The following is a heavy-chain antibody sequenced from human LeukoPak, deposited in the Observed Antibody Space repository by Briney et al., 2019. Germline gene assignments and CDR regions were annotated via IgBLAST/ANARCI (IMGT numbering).Heavy chain of an antibody. Sequence: PGGSLRLSCAASGFTFSSYDMSWVRQAPGKGLEWVSGISGSGGSTYYADSVKGRFTISRDNPKNTLYLQMNSLRADDTAVYYCVKDRVEGSGSQFDSWGQGSLVIVSS. CDR2: ISGSGGST. V-gene: IGHV3-23*01. CDR3: VKDRVEGSGSQFDS. CDR1: GFTFSSYD. D-gene: IGHD3-10*01. J-gene: IGHJ4*02.